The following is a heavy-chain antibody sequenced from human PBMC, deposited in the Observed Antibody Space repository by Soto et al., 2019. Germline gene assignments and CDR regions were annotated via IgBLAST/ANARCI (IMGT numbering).Heavy chain of an antibody. CDR2: INQSGVT. V-gene: IGHV4-34*01. CDR1: GGSFSGYY. D-gene: IGHD6-19*01. CDR3: ARFSGSYYYAMDV. J-gene: IGHJ6*02. Sequence: QVQLQQWGAGLLKPSGTLSLTCAVYGGSFSGYYWSWIRQPPGKGLEWIGEINQSGVTNYKPSLKRRVTISVDTSKNQFSLQLKSVTAADTALYYCARFSGSYYYAMDVWGQGSTVTVSS.